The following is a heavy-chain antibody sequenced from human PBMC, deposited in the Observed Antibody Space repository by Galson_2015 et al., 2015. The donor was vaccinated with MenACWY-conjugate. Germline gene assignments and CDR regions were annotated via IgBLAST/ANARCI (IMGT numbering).Heavy chain of an antibody. V-gene: IGHV3-23*01. CDR1: GAKFSTDD. J-gene: IGHJ6*02. Sequence: SLRLSCAASGAKFSTDDMIRVRQAPGKGLEWVSGISGTGEKTRYADSVKGRFTISRDNSWNTLYLQMNSLRAEDTAVYYCAKCRLPHYYYYYAMDVWGQGTTVTVSS. CDR3: AKCRLPHYYYYYAMDV. CDR2: ISGTGEKT. D-gene: IGHD2-15*01.